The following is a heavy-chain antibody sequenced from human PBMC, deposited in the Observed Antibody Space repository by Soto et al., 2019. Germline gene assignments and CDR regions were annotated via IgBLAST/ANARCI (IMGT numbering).Heavy chain of an antibody. CDR1: EGTFSSYA. J-gene: IGHJ5*02. CDR3: AREQLVEGQVWFDP. CDR2: IIPIFGTA. Sequence: QVQLVQSGAEVKKHGSSVKVSCKASEGTFSSYAISWVRQAPGQGLEWMGGIIPIFGTANYAQKFQGRVTITADESTSPAYMELSSLRSEDTAVYYCAREQLVEGQVWFDPWGQGTLVTVSS. V-gene: IGHV1-69*01. D-gene: IGHD6-13*01.